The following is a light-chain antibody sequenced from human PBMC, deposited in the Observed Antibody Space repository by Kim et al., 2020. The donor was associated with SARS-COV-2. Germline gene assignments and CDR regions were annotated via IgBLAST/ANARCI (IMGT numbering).Light chain of an antibody. CDR3: QQSNSTPWT. CDR2: AAS. Sequence: DIQMTQSPSSLSASVGDRVTITCRASQSISSYLNWYQQKPGKAPKLLIYAASSLQSGVPSRFSGSGSGTDFTLTISSLQPEDSATYYCQQSNSTPWTFGQGTKVDIK. V-gene: IGKV1-39*01. CDR1: QSISSY. J-gene: IGKJ1*01.